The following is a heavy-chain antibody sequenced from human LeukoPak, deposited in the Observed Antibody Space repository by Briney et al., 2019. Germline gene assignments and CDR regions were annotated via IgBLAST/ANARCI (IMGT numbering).Heavy chain of an antibody. CDR3: AKRVLCQS. CDR1: GSTFSDNA. D-gene: IGHD2-8*01. Sequence: GGSLRLSCAASGSTFSDNAMTWVRQAPGKGLEWVSTIRGRGGSAFYADSVKGRFTVSRDNSKNTLFLQMNSLRAEDTAIYYCAKRVLCQSWGQGTLVTVSS. CDR2: IRGRGGSA. V-gene: IGHV3-23*01. J-gene: IGHJ5*02.